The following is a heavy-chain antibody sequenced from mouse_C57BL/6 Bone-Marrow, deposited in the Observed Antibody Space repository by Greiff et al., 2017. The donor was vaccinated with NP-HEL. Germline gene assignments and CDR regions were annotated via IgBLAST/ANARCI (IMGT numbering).Heavy chain of an antibody. D-gene: IGHD2-4*01. J-gene: IGHJ3*01. CDR2: INPSSGYN. Sequence: VQLQQSGAELARPGASVKMSCKASGYTFTSYTMHWVKQRPGQGLEWIGYINPSSGYNKYNQKFKDKATLTADKSSSTAYMQLSSLTSEDSAVYYCARGDDYLRFAYWGQGTLVTVSA. CDR1: GYTFTSYT. CDR3: ARGDDYLRFAY. V-gene: IGHV1-4*01.